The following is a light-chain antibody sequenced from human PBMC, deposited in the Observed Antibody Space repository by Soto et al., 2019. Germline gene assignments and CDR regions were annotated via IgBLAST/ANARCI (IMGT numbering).Light chain of an antibody. Sequence: DIQMTQSPSTLSASVGDGVTITCRASQTISGWLAWYQQRPGKAPKLLISDASSLRSGVPSRFSGSGSGTEFTLPISGLQPDDFGSSYCQQYKSYPWTFGHGTTVE. V-gene: IGKV1-5*01. CDR3: QQYKSYPWT. CDR2: DAS. CDR1: QTISGW. J-gene: IGKJ1*01.